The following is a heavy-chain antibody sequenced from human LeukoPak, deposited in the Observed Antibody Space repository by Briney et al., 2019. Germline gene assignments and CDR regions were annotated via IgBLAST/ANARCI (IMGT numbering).Heavy chain of an antibody. Sequence: ASVKVSCKASGYTFKNYGISWVRLAPGVGLEWLGWITPFNGNRIYAWKFQDRVTMNTDTSTNTADLELRGLTSDDTAIYYCARDDCSGGTCSVAFDFWGQGTHVTVSS. CDR1: GYTFKNYG. D-gene: IGHD2-15*01. CDR3: ARDDCSGGTCSVAFDF. J-gene: IGHJ4*02. V-gene: IGHV1-18*01. CDR2: ITPFNGNR.